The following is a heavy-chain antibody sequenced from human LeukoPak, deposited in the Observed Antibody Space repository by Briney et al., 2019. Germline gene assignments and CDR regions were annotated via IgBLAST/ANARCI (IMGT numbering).Heavy chain of an antibody. CDR2: IYYSGST. D-gene: IGHD6-13*01. V-gene: IGHV4-39*07. Sequence: PSETLSLTCTVSGGSISSSSYYWGWFRQPPGKGLEWIGSIYYSGSTYYNPSLKSRVTISVDTSKNQFSLKLSSVTAADTAVYYCASEETYSSSWYVYYYYYMDVWGKGTTVTVSS. J-gene: IGHJ6*03. CDR3: ASEETYSSSWYVYYYYYMDV. CDR1: GGSISSSSYY.